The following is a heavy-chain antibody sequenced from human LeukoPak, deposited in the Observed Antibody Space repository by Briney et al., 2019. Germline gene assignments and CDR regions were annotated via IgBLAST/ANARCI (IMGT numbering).Heavy chain of an antibody. CDR2: VYYSGST. Sequence: SETLSLTCTVSGGSISSYYWSWIRQPPGKGLEWIGYVYYSGSTNYNPSLKSRVTISVDTSKNQFSLKLTSVTAADTAVYYCARWAYCSSTSCPPGDYYYYYGMDVWGQGTTVTVSS. D-gene: IGHD2-2*01. J-gene: IGHJ6*02. CDR1: GGSISSYY. CDR3: ARWAYCSSTSCPPGDYYYYYGMDV. V-gene: IGHV4-59*01.